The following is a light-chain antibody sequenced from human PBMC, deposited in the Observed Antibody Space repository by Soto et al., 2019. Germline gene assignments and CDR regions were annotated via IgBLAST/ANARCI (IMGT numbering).Light chain of an antibody. CDR3: CSTRV. J-gene: IGLJ2*01. V-gene: IGLV2-11*01. Sequence: QSALTQPRSVSGSPGQSVTIACAGTSSDVGGYNYVSWYQQHPGKAPKLMIYDGSKRPSGVPDRFSGSKSGNTASLTISGLQAEDEADYYCCSTRVFGGGTKLTVL. CDR1: SSDVGGYNY. CDR2: DGS.